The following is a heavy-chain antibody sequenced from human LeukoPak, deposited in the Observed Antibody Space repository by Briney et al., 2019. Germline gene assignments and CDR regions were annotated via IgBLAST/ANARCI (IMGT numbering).Heavy chain of an antibody. V-gene: IGHV3-21*01. J-gene: IGHJ4*02. CDR1: GFIFNSYG. CDR2: ISSTGSYI. CDR3: ARSEGGSENY. D-gene: IGHD1-26*01. Sequence: GGSLRLSREASGFIFNSYGMNWVRQAPGRGLEWVSSISSTGSYIFYADSVKGRFTISRDDAKNSVYLQMNTLRAEDTGIYYCARSEGGSENYWGQGILVAVSS.